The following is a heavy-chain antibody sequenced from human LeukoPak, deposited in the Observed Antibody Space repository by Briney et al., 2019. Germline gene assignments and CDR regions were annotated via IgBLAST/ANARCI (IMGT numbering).Heavy chain of an antibody. D-gene: IGHD1-7*01. CDR3: ARDNWNSPTPNWFDP. V-gene: IGHV3-21*01. CDR2: ISSSSSYI. CDR1: GVTLSDHH. J-gene: IGHJ5*02. Sequence: GGSLRLSCAASGVTLSDHHMNWVRQAPGKGLEWVSSISSSSSYIYYADSVKGRFTISRDNAKDSLYLQMNSLRAEDTAVYYCARDNWNSPTPNWFDPWGQGTLVTVSS.